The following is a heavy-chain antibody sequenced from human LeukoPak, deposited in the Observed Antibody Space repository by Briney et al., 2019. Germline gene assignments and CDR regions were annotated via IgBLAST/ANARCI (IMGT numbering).Heavy chain of an antibody. CDR3: ARDSPWFGGDY. CDR2: IYTSGST. V-gene: IGHV4-61*02. CDR1: GGSISSGSYY. Sequence: PSETLSLTCTVSGGSISSGSYYWSWIRQPAGKGLEWIGRIYTSGSTNYNPSLKSRVTISVDTSKNQFSLKLSSVTAADTAVYYCARDSPWFGGDYWGQGTLVTVSS. J-gene: IGHJ4*02. D-gene: IGHD3-10*01.